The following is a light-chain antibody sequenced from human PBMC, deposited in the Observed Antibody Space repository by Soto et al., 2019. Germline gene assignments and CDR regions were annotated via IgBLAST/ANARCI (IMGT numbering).Light chain of an antibody. Sequence: DIQMTQSPSSLSASVGDRVTITCRASQSIRRFLAWYQQKPGKAPKLLIYQASNLESGVPSRFSGSGSGTEFTLTISSLRPDDLAVYYCQQYNYYRWTFGQGTKVDIK. CDR3: QQYNYYRWT. V-gene: IGKV1-5*03. J-gene: IGKJ1*01. CDR1: QSIRRF. CDR2: QAS.